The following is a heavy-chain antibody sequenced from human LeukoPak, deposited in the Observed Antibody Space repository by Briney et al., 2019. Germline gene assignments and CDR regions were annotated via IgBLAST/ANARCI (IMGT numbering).Heavy chain of an antibody. D-gene: IGHD2-2*01. V-gene: IGHV1-69*06. CDR3: ARGLIVPAAMLSYYYYMDV. Sequence: GASVKVSCKASGYTFTSYAISWVRQAPGQGLEWMGGIIPIFGTANYAQKFQGRVTITADKSTSTAYMELSSLRSEDTAVYYCARGLIVPAAMLSYYYYMDVWGKGTTVTVSS. CDR2: IIPIFGTA. J-gene: IGHJ6*03. CDR1: GYTFTSYA.